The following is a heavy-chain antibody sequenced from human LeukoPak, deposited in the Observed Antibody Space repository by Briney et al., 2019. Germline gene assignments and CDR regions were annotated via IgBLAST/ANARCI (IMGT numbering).Heavy chain of an antibody. CDR3: ARDSPNPTVTTKGPDY. CDR1: GYTFTSYG. V-gene: IGHV1-18*01. D-gene: IGHD4-17*01. J-gene: IGHJ4*02. Sequence: ASVKVSCKASGYTFTSYGISWVRQAPGQGLEWMGWISAYNGNTNYAQKLQGRVTMTTDTSTSTAYMELRSLRSDDTAVYYCARDSPNPTVTTKGPDYWGQGTLVTVSS. CDR2: ISAYNGNT.